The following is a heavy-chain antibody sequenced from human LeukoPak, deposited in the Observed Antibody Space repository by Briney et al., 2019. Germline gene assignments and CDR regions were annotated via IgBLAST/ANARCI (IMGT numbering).Heavy chain of an antibody. V-gene: IGHV6-1*01. CDR2: TYYRSKWYN. CDR1: GDSVSSKSTA. CDR3: ARWDFGVVRDVVDT. J-gene: IGHJ3*02. D-gene: IGHD3-3*01. Sequence: SQTLSLTCAISGDSVSSKSTAWNWIRQSPSGGLEWLGRTYYRSKWYNGYAVSVKSRITINPDTSKNQFSLQLNSVTAADTAIYYCARWDFGVVRDVVDTWGQGTMVTVSS.